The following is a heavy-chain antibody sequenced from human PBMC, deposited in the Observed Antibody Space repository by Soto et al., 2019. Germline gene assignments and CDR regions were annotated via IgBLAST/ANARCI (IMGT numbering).Heavy chain of an antibody. CDR3: ARHTPAISISDH. Sequence: PSETLSLTCTVSGGSIISSSYYWVWIRQPPGKGLEWIGSIYYSGSTYYNPSLKSRVTISVDTSKNQFSLKLSSVTAADTAVYYCARHTPAISISDHWGQGTLVTVSS. CDR1: GGSIISSSYY. V-gene: IGHV4-39*01. CDR2: IYYSGST. J-gene: IGHJ4*02. D-gene: IGHD2-15*01.